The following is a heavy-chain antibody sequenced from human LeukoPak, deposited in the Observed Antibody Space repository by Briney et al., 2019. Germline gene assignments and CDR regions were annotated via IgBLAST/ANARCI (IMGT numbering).Heavy chain of an antibody. CDR3: AREVGATVTTTAGY. Sequence: ASVKVSCKASGYTFTGYYMHWVRQAPGQGLEWMRRINPNSGGTNYAQKFQGRVTMTRDTSISTAYMELSRLRSDDTAVYYCAREVGATVTTTAGYWGQGTLVTVSS. CDR2: INPNSGGT. CDR1: GYTFTGYY. J-gene: IGHJ4*02. D-gene: IGHD4-17*01. V-gene: IGHV1-2*06.